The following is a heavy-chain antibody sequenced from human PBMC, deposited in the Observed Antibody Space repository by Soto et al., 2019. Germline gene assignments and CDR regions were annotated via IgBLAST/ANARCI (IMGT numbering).Heavy chain of an antibody. CDR2: ISYDGSNK. CDR1: GFTFSSYG. Sequence: QVQLVESGGGVVQPGRSLRLSCAASGFTFSSYGMHWVRQAPGKGLEWVAVISYDGSNKYYADSVKGRFTISRDNSKNTLYLQRNSLRAEDTAVYYCAKDWISGSSVDYWGQGTLVTVSS. J-gene: IGHJ4*02. D-gene: IGHD1-26*01. V-gene: IGHV3-30*18. CDR3: AKDWISGSSVDY.